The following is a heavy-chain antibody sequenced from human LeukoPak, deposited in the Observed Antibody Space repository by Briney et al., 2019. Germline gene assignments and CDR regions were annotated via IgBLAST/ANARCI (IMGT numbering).Heavy chain of an antibody. CDR2: INHSGST. V-gene: IGHV4-34*01. D-gene: IGHD2-2*01. CDR1: GFTFSSYA. CDR3: ARQVRYCSSTSCYYYYYYYMDV. J-gene: IGHJ6*03. Sequence: GSLRLSCAASGFTFSSYAMSWVRQAPGKGLEWIGEINHSGSTNYNPSLKSRVTISVDTSKNQFSLKLSSVTAADTAVYYCARQVRYCSSTSCYYYYYYYMDVWGKGTTVTVSS.